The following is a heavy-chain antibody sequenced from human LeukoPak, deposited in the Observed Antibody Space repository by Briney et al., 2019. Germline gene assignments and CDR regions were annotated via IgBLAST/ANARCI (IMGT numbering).Heavy chain of an antibody. CDR1: GGSISSGDYY. Sequence: KTSETLSLTCTVSGGSISSGDYYWSWIRQPPGQGLVWIAYIYYSGSTYYNPSLKSRVTISVDTSKNQFSLKLSSVTAADTAVYYCARQLPPPSYGMDVWGQGTTVTVSS. V-gene: IGHV4-30-4*01. CDR2: IYYSGST. CDR3: ARQLPPPSYGMDV. J-gene: IGHJ6*02. D-gene: IGHD2-2*01.